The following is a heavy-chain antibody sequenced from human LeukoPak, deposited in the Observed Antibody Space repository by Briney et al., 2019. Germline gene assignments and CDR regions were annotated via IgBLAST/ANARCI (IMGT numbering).Heavy chain of an antibody. CDR3: AIQSNAAPHEGGGFDP. D-gene: IGHD3-16*01. CDR1: GVSLSSYY. Sequence: PSDPLSLTHTVSGVSLSSYYWRWLRPPPRKGLAWIGYIYYSGSTNYNSSLQSRVTISVDTSKNHFSLKLSSVTAADTAVYDCAIQSNAAPHEGGGFDPWGQGTLVTVSS. J-gene: IGHJ5*02. V-gene: IGHV4-59*08. CDR2: IYYSGST.